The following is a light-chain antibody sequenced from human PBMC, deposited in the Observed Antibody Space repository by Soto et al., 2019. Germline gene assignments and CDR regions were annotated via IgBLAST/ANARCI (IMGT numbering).Light chain of an antibody. J-gene: IGKJ4*01. Sequence: SLSLSTLSAYVGDRVTITARASQRISGGLARNKHSPAKAPKFLIYEVSSLESGVPSRFSGSGSGTDFTLTISSLEPEDFAVCYCQQRSNWLTFGGRSK. V-gene: IGKV1-5*01. CDR2: EVS. CDR3: QQRSNWLT. CDR1: QRISGG.